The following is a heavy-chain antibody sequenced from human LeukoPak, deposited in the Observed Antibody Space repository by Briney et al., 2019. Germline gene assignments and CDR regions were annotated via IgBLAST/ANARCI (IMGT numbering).Heavy chain of an antibody. CDR1: GFTFSSYG. Sequence: PGGSLRLSCAASGFTFSSYGMHWVRQAPGKGLEWVAFIRYDGGNKYYADSVKGRFTISRDNSKNTLYLQMNSLRAEDTAVYYCANLHPGGHMDVWGKGTTVTVSS. V-gene: IGHV3-30*02. J-gene: IGHJ6*03. CDR3: ANLHPGGHMDV. CDR2: IRYDGGNK. D-gene: IGHD1-26*01.